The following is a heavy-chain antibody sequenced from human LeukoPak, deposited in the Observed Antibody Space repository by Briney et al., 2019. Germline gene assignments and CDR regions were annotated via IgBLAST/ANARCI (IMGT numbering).Heavy chain of an antibody. Sequence: SETLSLTCAVYGGSFSGYSWSWIRQPPGKGLEWIGYIYHSGSTYYNPSLKSRVTISVDRSKNQFSLKLSSVTAADTAVYYCASYGDYEGIDYWGQGTLVTVSS. CDR3: ASYGDYEGIDY. V-gene: IGHV4-30-2*01. CDR1: GGSFSGYS. D-gene: IGHD4-17*01. CDR2: IYHSGST. J-gene: IGHJ4*02.